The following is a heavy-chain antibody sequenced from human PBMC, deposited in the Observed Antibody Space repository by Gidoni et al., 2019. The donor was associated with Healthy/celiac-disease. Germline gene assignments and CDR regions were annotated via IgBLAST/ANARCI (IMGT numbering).Heavy chain of an antibody. CDR2: IYTSGST. Sequence: QVQLQESGPGLVKPSETLSLTCTVSGGAISSYYGSWIRQPAGKGLEWIGRIYTSGSTNSNPSLKSRVTMSVDTSKNQSSLMLSSVTAADTALYYCARALRYCSSTSCYNGGYSTHLYYYGMDVWGQGTTVTVSS. J-gene: IGHJ6*02. D-gene: IGHD2-2*02. V-gene: IGHV4-4*07. CDR1: GGAISSYY. CDR3: ARALRYCSSTSCYNGGYSTHLYYYGMDV.